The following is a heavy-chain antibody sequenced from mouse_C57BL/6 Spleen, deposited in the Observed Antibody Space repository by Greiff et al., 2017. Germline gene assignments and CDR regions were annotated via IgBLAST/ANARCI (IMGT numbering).Heavy chain of an antibody. D-gene: IGHD2-5*01. CDR3: ATYYSSFAWFAY. Sequence: EVQLQESGPGLVKPSQSLSLTCSVTGYSITSGYYWNWIRQFPGNKLEWMGYISYDGSNNYNPSLKNRISITRDTSKNQFFLKLNSVTTEDTATYYCATYYSSFAWFAYRGQGTLVTVSA. V-gene: IGHV3-6*01. CDR1: GYSITSGYY. CDR2: ISYDGSN. J-gene: IGHJ3*01.